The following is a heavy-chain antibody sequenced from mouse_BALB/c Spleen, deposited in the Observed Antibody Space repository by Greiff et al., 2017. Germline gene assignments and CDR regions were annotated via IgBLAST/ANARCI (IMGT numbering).Heavy chain of an antibody. V-gene: IGHV3-2*02. CDR1: GYSITSDYA. CDR3: ARRGGLMSLAY. Sequence: EVQLVESGPGLVKPSQSLSLTCTVTGYSITSDYAWNWIRQFPGNKLEWMGYISYSGSTSYNPSLKSRISITRDTSKNQFFLQLNSVTTEDTATYYCARRGGLMSLAYWGQGTLVTVSA. CDR2: ISYSGST. J-gene: IGHJ3*01. D-gene: IGHD2-3*01.